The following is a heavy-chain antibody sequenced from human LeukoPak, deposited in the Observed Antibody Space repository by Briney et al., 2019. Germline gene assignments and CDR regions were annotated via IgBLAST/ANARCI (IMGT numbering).Heavy chain of an antibody. CDR1: GFTFSSYA. V-gene: IGHV3-23*01. CDR3: AKVMTIFGVVIMGY. J-gene: IGHJ4*02. CDR2: ISGSGGST. D-gene: IGHD3-3*01. Sequence: GGSLRLSCAASGFTFSSYAMSWVRQAPGKGLEWVSAISGSGGSTYYADSVKGRFTISRDNSKNTLYLQMNSLRAEDTAVYYCAKVMTIFGVVIMGYWGQGTLVTVSS.